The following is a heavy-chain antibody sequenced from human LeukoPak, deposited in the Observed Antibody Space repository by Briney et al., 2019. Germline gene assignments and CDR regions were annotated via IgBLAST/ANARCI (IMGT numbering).Heavy chain of an antibody. D-gene: IGHD5-24*01. V-gene: IGHV3-23*01. J-gene: IGHJ3*01. CDR2: IGASGEST. CDR3: AKDIQLST. Sequence: GGSLRLSCEASGFAFSFYAMSWLRQPPGKGLEWVSLIGASGESTYYADTVKGRFTISRDTSKNTLSLQMNSLRVEDTAMYFCAKDIQLSTWGLGTMVTASS. CDR1: GFAFSFYA.